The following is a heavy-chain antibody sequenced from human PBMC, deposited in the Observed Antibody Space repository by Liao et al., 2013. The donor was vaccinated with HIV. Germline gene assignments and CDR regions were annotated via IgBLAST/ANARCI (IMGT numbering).Heavy chain of an antibody. CDR1: GGSFSGYY. V-gene: IGHV4-34*01. Sequence: QVQLQQWGAGLLKPSETLSLTCAVYGGSFSGYYWSWIRQPPGKGLEWIGEIHHSGSTNYNPSLKSRVTISVDTFKNQFSLKLSSVTAADTAVYYCAREWGVLRIFLTGYTYYYMDVWGKGTTVTVSS. CDR2: IHHSGST. D-gene: IGHD3-9*01. CDR3: AREWGVLRIFLTGYTYYYMDV. J-gene: IGHJ6*03.